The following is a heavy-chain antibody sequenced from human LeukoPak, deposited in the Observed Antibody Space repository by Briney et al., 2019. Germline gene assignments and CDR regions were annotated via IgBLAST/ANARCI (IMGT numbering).Heavy chain of an antibody. J-gene: IGHJ3*02. CDR1: GFTFYDYA. V-gene: IGHV3-9*01. D-gene: IGHD3-9*01. CDR3: ARAFGRYFDWLPPGAFDI. CDR2: ISWKSGSI. Sequence: GGSLRLSCAASGFTFYDYAMHWVRDAPGKGREGGSGISWKSGSIDYADSVKGRFTISRDNSKNTLYLHMNSLRAQDTAVYYCARAFGRYFDWLPPGAFDIWGQGTMVTVSS.